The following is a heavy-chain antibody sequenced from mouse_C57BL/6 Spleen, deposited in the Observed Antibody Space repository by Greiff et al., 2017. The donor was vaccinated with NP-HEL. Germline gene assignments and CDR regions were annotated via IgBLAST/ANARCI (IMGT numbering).Heavy chain of an antibody. CDR2: ILPGSGST. J-gene: IGHJ2*01. CDR1: GYTFTGYW. Sequence: QVQLQQSGAELMKPGASVKLPCKATGYTFTGYWIEWVKQRPGHGLEWIGEILPGSGSTNYNEKFKGKATFTADTSSNTAYMQLSSLTTEDSAIYYCARGGFITTVVDSYFDYWGQGTTLTVSS. D-gene: IGHD1-1*01. CDR3: ARGGFITTVVDSYFDY. V-gene: IGHV1-9*01.